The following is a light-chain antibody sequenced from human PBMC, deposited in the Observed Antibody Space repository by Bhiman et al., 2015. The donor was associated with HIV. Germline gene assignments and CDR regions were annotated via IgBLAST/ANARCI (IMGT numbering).Light chain of an antibody. CDR2: RNN. J-gene: IGLJ3*02. CDR3: AAWDDSLNGFWV. V-gene: IGLV1-40*01. CDR1: SSNIGAGYD. Sequence: QSVLTQPPSMSGAPGQRVTISCTGSSSNIGAGYDVHWYQQLPRTAPKLLIYRNNQRPSGVPDRFSGSKSGTSASLAISGLQAEDEADYYCAAWDDSLNGFWVFGGGTKLTVL.